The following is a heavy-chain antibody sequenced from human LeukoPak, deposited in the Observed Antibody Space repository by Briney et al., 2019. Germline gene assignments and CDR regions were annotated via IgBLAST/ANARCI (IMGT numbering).Heavy chain of an antibody. CDR3: ARGYCSGGSCYYFDL. CDR1: GYNFPGHY. CDR2: TNPKRGDA. V-gene: IGHV1-2*02. Sequence: ASVKVSCKASGYNFPGHYIHWVRQAPGQGPEWMGWTNPKRGDASYAQKFQGRVTMTRDTSITTVYMELSRLNSDDTAVYYCARGYCSGGSCYYFDLWGRGTLVTVSS. D-gene: IGHD2-15*01. J-gene: IGHJ2*01.